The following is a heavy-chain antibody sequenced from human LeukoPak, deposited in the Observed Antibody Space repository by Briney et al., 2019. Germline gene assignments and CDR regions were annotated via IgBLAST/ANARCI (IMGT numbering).Heavy chain of an antibody. CDR1: GYTFTGYY. J-gene: IGHJ6*03. Sequence: ASVKVSCKASGYTFTGYYMHWVRQAPGQGLEWMGWINPNSGGTNYAQKFQGRVTMTRDTSISTAYMELSRLRSDDAAVYYCQTRGYSSGWYYYYYMDVWGKGTTVTISS. CDR3: QTRGYSSGWYYYYYMDV. CDR2: INPNSGGT. V-gene: IGHV1-2*02. D-gene: IGHD6-19*01.